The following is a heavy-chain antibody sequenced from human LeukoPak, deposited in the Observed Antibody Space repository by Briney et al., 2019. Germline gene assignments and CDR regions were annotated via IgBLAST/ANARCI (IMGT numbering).Heavy chain of an antibody. J-gene: IGHJ4*02. Sequence: SETLSLTCTVSGGSINSYYWSWIRQPPGKGLEWIGYIYYSGSTNYNPSLKSRVTISVDTSKNQFSLKLSSVTAADTAVYYCARGDIVVVPAAMRGGVVFDYWGQGTLVTVSS. D-gene: IGHD2-2*01. CDR3: ARGDIVVVPAAMRGGVVFDY. CDR2: IYYSGST. V-gene: IGHV4-59*01. CDR1: GGSINSYY.